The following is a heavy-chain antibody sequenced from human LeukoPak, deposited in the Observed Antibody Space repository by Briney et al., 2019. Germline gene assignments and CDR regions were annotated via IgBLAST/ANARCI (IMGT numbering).Heavy chain of an antibody. Sequence: SETLSLTCSVSGDSISSSGYYWGWIRQPPGKGLEWIGYIYYSGSTNYNPSLKSRVTISVDTSKNQFSLKLSSVTAADTAVYYCARGDPQQWLATVDYWGQGTLVTVSS. CDR1: GDSISSSGYY. D-gene: IGHD6-19*01. V-gene: IGHV4-61*05. CDR2: IYYSGST. J-gene: IGHJ4*02. CDR3: ARGDPQQWLATVDY.